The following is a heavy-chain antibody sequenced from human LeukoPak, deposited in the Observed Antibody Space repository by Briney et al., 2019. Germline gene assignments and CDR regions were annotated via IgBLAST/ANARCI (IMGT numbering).Heavy chain of an antibody. CDR3: AKMFCSDVNCYVLSLLGFRYFEL. Sequence: PSQTLSLTCTVSGASISSGDYLWSWIRQPPGMGLEWIGNIYYSGSTNYNASLKSRVTISIDTSKNQFSLNLSTVTAADTAVYYCAKMFCSDVNCYVLSLLGFRYFELWGRGTLVTVSS. J-gene: IGHJ2*01. V-gene: IGHV4-30-4*01. CDR2: IYYSGST. D-gene: IGHD2-15*01. CDR1: GASISSGDYL.